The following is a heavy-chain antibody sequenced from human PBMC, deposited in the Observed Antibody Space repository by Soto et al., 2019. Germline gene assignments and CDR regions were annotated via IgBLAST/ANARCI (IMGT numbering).Heavy chain of an antibody. Sequence: GASVKVSCKASGYTFTDYFVHWVRLAPGQGLEWMGWANPDTGVATFPQKFQGRVTVTRDASINTDYMELTHLTSEDTGIYYCARDPIRGGAQYFFDCWGRGTQVSVSS. J-gene: IGHJ4*02. V-gene: IGHV1-2*02. CDR1: GYTFTDYF. CDR3: ARDPIRGGAQYFFDC. D-gene: IGHD3-16*01. CDR2: ANPDTGVA.